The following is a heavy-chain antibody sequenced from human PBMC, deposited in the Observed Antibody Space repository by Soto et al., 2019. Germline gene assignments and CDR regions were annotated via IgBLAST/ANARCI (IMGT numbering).Heavy chain of an antibody. D-gene: IGHD1-26*01. V-gene: IGHV1-58*01. CDR3: AADPWSYLRLGYYGMDV. J-gene: IGHJ6*02. CDR1: GFTFTSSA. CDR2: IVVGSGNT. Sequence: ASVKVSCKASGFTFTSSAVQWVRQARGQRLEWIGWIVVGSGNTNYAQKFQERVTITRDMSTSTAYMELSSLRSEDTAVYYCAADPWSYLRLGYYGMDVWGQGTTVTVSS.